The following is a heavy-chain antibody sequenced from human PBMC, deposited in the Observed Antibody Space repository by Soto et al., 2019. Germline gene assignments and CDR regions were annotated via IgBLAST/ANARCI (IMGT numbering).Heavy chain of an antibody. CDR1: GGSFSDFY. CDR2: INHSGST. Sequence: QVQLQQWGAGLLKPSETLSLTCAVYGGSFSDFYWTWIRQPPGKGLEWIGEINHSGSTNYNPALKSRVAISVDTSENQFSRNLTSVTAADTAVYYCGPRGAVADPRGYWGQGTLVTVSS. CDR3: GPRGAVADPRGY. D-gene: IGHD6-19*01. J-gene: IGHJ4*02. V-gene: IGHV4-34*01.